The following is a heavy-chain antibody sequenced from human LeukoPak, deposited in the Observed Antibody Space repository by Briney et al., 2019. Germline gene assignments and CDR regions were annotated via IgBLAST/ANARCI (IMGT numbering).Heavy chain of an antibody. J-gene: IGHJ4*02. V-gene: IGHV4-59*02. Sequence: SETLSLTCTISGGSVSDYYWSWIRPSPGKGLEWIGYIYHTGSTSYSPSLKSRVTIADTSQNQFSLKLSSVTAADTAVYYCASRKLGNDYWGQGTLVTVSS. D-gene: IGHD7-27*01. CDR1: GGSVSDYY. CDR3: ASRKLGNDY. CDR2: IYHTGST.